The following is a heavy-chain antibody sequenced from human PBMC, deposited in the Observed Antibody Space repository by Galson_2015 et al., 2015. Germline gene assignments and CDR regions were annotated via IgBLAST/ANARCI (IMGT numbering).Heavy chain of an antibody. CDR2: IRSKAYGGTT. CDR3: TRDYNSYSSGWYNYWYFDF. D-gene: IGHD6-19*01. Sequence: SLRLSCAASGFTFGDYAMSWVRQAPGKGLEWVGFIRSKAYGGTTEYAASVKGRFTISRDDSKSIAYLQMNSLKTEDTAVYYCTRDYNSYSSGWYNYWYFDFWGHGTLVTVSS. CDR1: GFTFGDYA. J-gene: IGHJ2*01. V-gene: IGHV3-49*04.